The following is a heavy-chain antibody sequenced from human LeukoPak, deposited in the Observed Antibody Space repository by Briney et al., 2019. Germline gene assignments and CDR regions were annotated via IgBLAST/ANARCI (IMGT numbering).Heavy chain of an antibody. D-gene: IGHD3-10*01. Sequence: GGTLRLSCAASGFIFSRYGMSWVRQAPGKGLEWVSAISGSGVNTYYADSVKGRFTISRDNSKNTLYLQMNSLRAEDTAVYYCAKDGVIGLWFGELLPRADAFDIWGQGTMVTVSS. CDR1: GFIFSRYG. CDR3: AKDGVIGLWFGELLPRADAFDI. V-gene: IGHV3-23*01. J-gene: IGHJ3*02. CDR2: ISGSGVNT.